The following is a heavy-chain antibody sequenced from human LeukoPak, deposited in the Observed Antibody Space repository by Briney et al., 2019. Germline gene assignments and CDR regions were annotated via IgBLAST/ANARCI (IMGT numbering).Heavy chain of an antibody. CDR3: ARDRGYYDTSRDAFDI. J-gene: IGHJ3*02. D-gene: IGHD3-22*01. CDR1: GGSISSSSYC. Sequence: PSETLSLTCTVSGGSISSSSYCWGWIRQPPGKGLEWIGSIYYSGSTYYNPSLKSRVTISVDTSKNQFSLKLSSVTAADTAVYYRARDRGYYDTSRDAFDIWGQGTMVTVSS. CDR2: IYYSGST. V-gene: IGHV4-39*07.